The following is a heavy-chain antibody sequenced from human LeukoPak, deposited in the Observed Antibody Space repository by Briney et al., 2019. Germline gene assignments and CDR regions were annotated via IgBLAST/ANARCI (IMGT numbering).Heavy chain of an antibody. CDR3: ARDWPKGDYYYYMDV. CDR1: GFTFSSYS. Sequence: GGSLRLSCAASGFTFSSYSMNWVRQAPGKGLEWVSSISSSSSYIYYADSVKGRFTISRDNAKNSPYLQMNSLRAEDTAVYYCARDWPKGDYYYYMDVWGKGTTVTVSS. V-gene: IGHV3-21*01. D-gene: IGHD3-16*01. J-gene: IGHJ6*03. CDR2: ISSSSSYI.